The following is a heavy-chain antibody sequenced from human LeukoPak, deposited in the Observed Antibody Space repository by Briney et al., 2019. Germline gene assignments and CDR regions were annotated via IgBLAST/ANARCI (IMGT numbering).Heavy chain of an antibody. V-gene: IGHV3-23*01. Sequence: GGSLRLSCAASGFTFSNYWMTWVRQAPGKGLEWVSAISGSGGSTYYADSVKGRFTISRDNSKNTLYLQMNSLRCEDTAVYYCAKARSGSYYDSRGDAFDIWGQGTMVTVSS. D-gene: IGHD3-10*01. CDR3: AKARSGSYYDSRGDAFDI. J-gene: IGHJ3*02. CDR2: ISGSGGST. CDR1: GFTFSNYW.